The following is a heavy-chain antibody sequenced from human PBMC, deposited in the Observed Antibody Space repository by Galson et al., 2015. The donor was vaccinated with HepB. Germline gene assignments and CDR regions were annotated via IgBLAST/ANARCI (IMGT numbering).Heavy chain of an antibody. J-gene: IGHJ4*02. V-gene: IGHV4-30-2*01. CDR3: ARGPDYSGYDY. CDR2: IYHSGST. CDR1: GGSISSGGYS. D-gene: IGHD5-12*01. Sequence: TLSLTCAVSGGSISSGGYSWSWIRQPPGKGLEWIGYIYHSGSTYYNPSLKSRVTISVDRSKNQFSLKLSSASAADTAVYYCARGPDYSGYDYWGQGTLVTVSS.